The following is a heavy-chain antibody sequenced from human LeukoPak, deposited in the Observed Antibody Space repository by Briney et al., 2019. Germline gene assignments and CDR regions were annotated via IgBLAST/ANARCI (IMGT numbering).Heavy chain of an antibody. CDR3: TTGGSSGWYRGPDAFDI. D-gene: IGHD6-19*01. Sequence: GGSLRLSCAASGFTFSNAWMSWVRQAPGKGLEWVGRIKSKTDGGTTDYAAPVKGRFTISRDDSKNTLYLQMNSLKTEDTAVYYCTTGGSSGWYRGPDAFDIWGQGTMVTVSS. CDR2: IKSKTDGGTT. CDR1: GFTFSNAW. V-gene: IGHV3-15*01. J-gene: IGHJ3*02.